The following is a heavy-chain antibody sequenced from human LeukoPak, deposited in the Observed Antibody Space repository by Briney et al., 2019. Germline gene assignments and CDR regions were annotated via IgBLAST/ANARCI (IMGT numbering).Heavy chain of an antibody. J-gene: IGHJ4*02. V-gene: IGHV4-61*02. CDR1: GGSINSGNYY. D-gene: IGHD1-26*01. CDR3: ARDRGGIVGATFFDY. Sequence: SETLSLTCTVSGGSINSGNYYWSWIRQPAGKGLEWIGRIYTSGSTNYNPPLKSRVTISVDTSKNQFSLKLSSVTAADTAVYYCARDRGGIVGATFFDYWGQGTLVTVSS. CDR2: IYTSGST.